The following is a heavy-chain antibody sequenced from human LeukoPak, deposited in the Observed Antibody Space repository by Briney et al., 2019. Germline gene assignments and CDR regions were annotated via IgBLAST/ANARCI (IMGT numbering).Heavy chain of an antibody. CDR1: GGSFSGYY. V-gene: IGHV4-34*01. J-gene: IGHJ4*02. Sequence: SETLSLTCAVYGGSFSGYYWSWIRQPPGKGLEWIGSIYYSGSTYYNPSLKSRVTISVDTSKNQFSLKLSSVTAADTAVYYCARDQGDYWGQGTLVTVSS. CDR2: IYYSGST. CDR3: ARDQGDY.